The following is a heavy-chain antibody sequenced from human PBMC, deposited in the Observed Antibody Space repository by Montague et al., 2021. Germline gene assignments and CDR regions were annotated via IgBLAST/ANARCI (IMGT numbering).Heavy chain of an antibody. CDR1: GGSISNYF. J-gene: IGHJ3*02. CDR3: ARDTTTDGFDI. V-gene: IGHV4-59*13. CDR2: ISYSGRT. Sequence: SETLSLTCTVSGGSISNYFWTWIRQPPGKGLEWIGFISYSGRTNLNPSLKSRVTISLDTSKNQFSLNLSSVTAADTAVYYCARDTTTDGFDIWGQGTMVTVSP. D-gene: IGHD1-1*01.